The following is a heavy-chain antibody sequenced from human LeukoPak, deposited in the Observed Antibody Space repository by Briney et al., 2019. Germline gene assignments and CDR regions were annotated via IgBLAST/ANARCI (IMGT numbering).Heavy chain of an antibody. V-gene: IGHV3-9*01. J-gene: IGHJ6*02. D-gene: IGHD4-17*01. CDR2: ISWNSGSI. CDR3: AKEYGDYGPLRAKYYGMDV. CDR1: GFTFDDYA. Sequence: PGGSLRLSCAASGFTFDDYAMHWIRQAPGKGLEWVSGISWNSGSIGYADSMKGRFTISRDNAKNSLYLQMNSLRAEDTALYYCAKEYGDYGPLRAKYYGMDVWGQGTTVTVSS.